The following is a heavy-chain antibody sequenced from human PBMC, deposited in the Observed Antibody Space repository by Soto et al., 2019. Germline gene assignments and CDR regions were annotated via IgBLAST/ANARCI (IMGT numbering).Heavy chain of an antibody. V-gene: IGHV1-69*13. Sequence: SVKVSCKASGGTFGSYAISWVRQAPGQGLEWMGGIIPIFGTANYAQKFQGRVTITADESTSTAYMELSSLRSEDTAVYYCARNSGSSLPFDYWGQGTLVTVSS. CDR1: GGTFGSYA. J-gene: IGHJ4*02. CDR2: IIPIFGTA. CDR3: ARNSGSSLPFDY. D-gene: IGHD1-26*01.